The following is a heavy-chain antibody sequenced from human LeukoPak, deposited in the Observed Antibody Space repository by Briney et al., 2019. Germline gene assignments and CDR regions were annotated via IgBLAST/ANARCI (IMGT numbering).Heavy chain of an antibody. D-gene: IGHD2-21*01. Sequence: PSETLSLTCTVSGGSFSSYYWSWIRQPPGKGLEWIGYIYYSGSTNYNPSLKSRVTISVDTSKNQFSLKLSSVTAADTAVYYCARHRWGSTSNYFDYWGQGTLVTVSS. J-gene: IGHJ4*02. V-gene: IGHV4-59*08. CDR2: IYYSGST. CDR1: GGSFSSYY. CDR3: ARHRWGSTSNYFDY.